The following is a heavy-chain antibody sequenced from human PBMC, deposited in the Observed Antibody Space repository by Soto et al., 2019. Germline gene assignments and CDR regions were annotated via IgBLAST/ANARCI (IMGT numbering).Heavy chain of an antibody. D-gene: IGHD3-22*01. Sequence: SETLSLTCTVSGGSISSSSYYWGWIRQPPGKGLEWIGSIYYSGSTYYNPSLKSRVTISVDTSKNQFSLKLSSVTAADTAVYYCARHMYYYDRRGTHASTRFDPWGQGTLVTVSS. V-gene: IGHV4-39*01. CDR3: ARHMYYYDRRGTHASTRFDP. CDR1: GGSISSSSYY. CDR2: IYYSGST. J-gene: IGHJ5*02.